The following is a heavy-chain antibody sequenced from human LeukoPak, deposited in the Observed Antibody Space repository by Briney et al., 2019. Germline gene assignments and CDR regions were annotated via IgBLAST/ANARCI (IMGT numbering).Heavy chain of an antibody. J-gene: IGHJ4*02. CDR3: AQGGRVAGTTQKSFDY. CDR2: ISATGAGT. Sequence: GGSLRLSCAASGFTFNNYALTWVRQAPGEGLAWVSTISATGAGTYYADSVKGRFTISRDNSKNTLYLQMNSLRAEDTAVYYCAQGGRVAGTTQKSFDYWGQGTLVTVSS. D-gene: IGHD1-26*01. V-gene: IGHV3-23*01. CDR1: GFTFNNYA.